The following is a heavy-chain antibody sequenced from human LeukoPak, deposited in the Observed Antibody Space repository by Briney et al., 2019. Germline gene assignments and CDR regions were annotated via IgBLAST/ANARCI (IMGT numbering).Heavy chain of an antibody. Sequence: SHTLSLTCAISGDSVSSNSATWNWITQSPSRGLEWLGRTYYKSKWSSDYAGSVKSRITIEPDTSRNQFSPHLNSVSPEDTALYYCARDPQSYNWYFDLWGGGTLVTVSS. D-gene: IGHD1-14*01. CDR2: TYYKSKWSS. CDR3: ARDPQSYNWYFDL. V-gene: IGHV6-1*01. CDR1: GDSVSSNSAT. J-gene: IGHJ2*01.